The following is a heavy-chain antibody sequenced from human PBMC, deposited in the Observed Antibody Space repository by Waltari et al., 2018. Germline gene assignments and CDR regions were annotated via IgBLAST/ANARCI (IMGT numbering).Heavy chain of an antibody. V-gene: IGHV2-5*02. CDR2: IYWDDDT. Sequence: QITLKESGPTVVKPTETLTLTCNFSGFSLSRSGLTVSWIRQHPGKALEWLSVIYWDDDTRYSPFLRTRLTITKDTSKNSVVLTLANMDPGDTAAYFCARSRGMTYLDFWGQGILVTVSS. J-gene: IGHJ4*02. CDR3: ARSRGMTYLDF. CDR1: GFSLSRSGLT. D-gene: IGHD3-10*01.